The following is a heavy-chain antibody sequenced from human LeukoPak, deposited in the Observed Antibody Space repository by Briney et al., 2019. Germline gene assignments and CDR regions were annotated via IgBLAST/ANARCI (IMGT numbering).Heavy chain of an antibody. Sequence: PSQTLSLTCTVSGGSISSGSYYWSWIRQPAGKGLEWIGRIYTSGSTNYNPSLKSRVTISVDTSKNQFSLKLSSVTAADTAVYYCARGSWYSSGVWPVFDHWGQGTLITVSS. J-gene: IGHJ4*02. CDR3: ARGSWYSSGVWPVFDH. CDR2: IYTSGST. CDR1: GGSISSGSYY. V-gene: IGHV4-61*02. D-gene: IGHD6-19*01.